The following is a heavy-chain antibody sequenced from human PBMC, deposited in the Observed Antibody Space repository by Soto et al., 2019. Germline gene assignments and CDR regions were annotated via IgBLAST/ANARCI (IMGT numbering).Heavy chain of an antibody. Sequence: QITLKESGPTLVKPTQTLTLPCTFSGFSLNTNAVGVAWIRQPPGKALEWLALLYWDDDKRYSPSLKSRLTITTDTSKNQVVLTMTNMDPEDTATYYCAHRRVRDSSGENFDSWGQGTLVTVSS. J-gene: IGHJ4*02. V-gene: IGHV2-5*02. CDR2: LYWDDDK. D-gene: IGHD6-19*01. CDR1: GFSLNTNAVG. CDR3: AHRRVRDSSGENFDS.